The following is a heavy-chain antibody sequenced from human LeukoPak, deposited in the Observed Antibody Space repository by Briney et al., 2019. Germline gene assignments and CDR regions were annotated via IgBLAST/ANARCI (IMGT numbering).Heavy chain of an antibody. CDR1: GGSISSYY. V-gene: IGHV4-59*01. J-gene: IGHJ6*02. D-gene: IGHD2-2*01. CDR3: ARVDFGDCSSTSCYLSGDYYYGMDV. Sequence: SETLSLTCTVSGGSISSYYWSWIRQPPGNGLEWIGYIYYSGSTNYNPSLKSRVTISVDTSKNQFSLKLSSVTAADTAVYYCARVDFGDCSSTSCYLSGDYYYGMDVWGQGTTVTVSS. CDR2: IYYSGST.